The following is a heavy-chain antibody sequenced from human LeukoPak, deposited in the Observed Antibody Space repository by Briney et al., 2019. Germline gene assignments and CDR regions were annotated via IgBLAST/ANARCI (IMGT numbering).Heavy chain of an antibody. CDR2: INSDGSRT. V-gene: IGHV3-74*01. J-gene: IGHJ4*02. CDR1: GFTFSSYW. Sequence: GGSLRLSCAASGFTFSSYWMHWVRQAPGKGLVWVSRINSDGSRTSYADSVKGRFTISRDNAKNSLYLQMNSLRAEDTALYYCVRGVGWILDYWGQGILVTVAS. CDR3: VRGVGWILDY. D-gene: IGHD2-2*03.